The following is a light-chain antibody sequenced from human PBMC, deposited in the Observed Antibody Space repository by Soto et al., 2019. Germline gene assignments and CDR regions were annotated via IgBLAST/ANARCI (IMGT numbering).Light chain of an antibody. J-gene: IGKJ1*01. V-gene: IGKV1-5*01. CDR1: QSITNW. CDR3: QQYNGYPWT. Sequence: DIQMTQSPSALSASVGDRVTITCRASQSITNWLAWYQQKPGKAPKLLMFDASSLHSGVPSRFSGSGSGTEFTLTISRLQPDDFATYYCQQYNGYPWTFGLGTKVEIK. CDR2: DAS.